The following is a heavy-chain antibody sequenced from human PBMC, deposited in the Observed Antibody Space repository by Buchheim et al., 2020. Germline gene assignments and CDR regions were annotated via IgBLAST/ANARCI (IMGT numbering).Heavy chain of an antibody. V-gene: IGHV3-30*18. CDR2: ISSDGNKK. D-gene: IGHD1-26*01. CDR3: AKDLSGSYWATDH. CDR1: GFDFSRCG. Sequence: QVHLVESGGGVVQPGRSLRLSCAASGFDFSRCGMHWGRQAPGKGLEWVAVISSDGNKKYYADSVNGRFTISRDNSRNTLYLKMDSMGPEDTAVYYCAKDLSGSYWATDHWGQGT. J-gene: IGHJ5*02.